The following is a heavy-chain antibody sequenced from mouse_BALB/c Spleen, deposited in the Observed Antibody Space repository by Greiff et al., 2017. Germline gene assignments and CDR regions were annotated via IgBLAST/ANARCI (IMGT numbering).Heavy chain of an antibody. V-gene: IGHV1-28*01. CDR1: VYSFTSYY. J-gene: IGHJ2*01. CDR3: ARGGDYRYYFDY. Sequence: EVQLQQSGPELMKPGASVKISCKASVYSFTSYYMHWVKQSHGKSLEWIGYIDPFNGGTSYNQKFKGKATLTVDKSSSTAYMHLSSLTSEDSAIYYCARGGDYRYYFDYWGQGTTLTVSS. CDR2: IDPFNGGT. D-gene: IGHD2-14*01.